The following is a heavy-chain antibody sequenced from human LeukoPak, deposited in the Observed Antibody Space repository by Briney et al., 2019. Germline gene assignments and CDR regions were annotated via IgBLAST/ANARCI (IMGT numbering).Heavy chain of an antibody. V-gene: IGHV3-23*01. Sequence: PGGSLRLSCAASGFTFSNYALSWVRQAPGKGLEWVSGISGGGGSTYYADSVKGRFTISRDNSKNTLYLQLNSLRAEDTAVYYCAKGSGRSGYYYAYWGQGTLVTVSS. CDR2: ISGGGGST. CDR1: GFTFSNYA. D-gene: IGHD3-22*01. CDR3: AKGSGRSGYYYAY. J-gene: IGHJ4*02.